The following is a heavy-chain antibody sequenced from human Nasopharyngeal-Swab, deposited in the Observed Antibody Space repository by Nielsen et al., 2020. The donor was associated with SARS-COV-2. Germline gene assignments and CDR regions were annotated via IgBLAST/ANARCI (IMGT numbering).Heavy chain of an antibody. Sequence: WIPQPPGKGLEWIGYIYYSGSTNYNPSLKSRVTISVDTSKNQFSLKLSSVTAADTAVYYCAREPPIVGANWFDPWGQGTLVTVSS. J-gene: IGHJ5*02. D-gene: IGHD1-26*01. CDR2: IYYSGST. CDR3: AREPPIVGANWFDP. V-gene: IGHV4-59*01.